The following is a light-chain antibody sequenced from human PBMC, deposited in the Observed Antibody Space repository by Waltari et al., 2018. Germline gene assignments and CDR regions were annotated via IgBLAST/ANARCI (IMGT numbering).Light chain of an antibody. V-gene: IGLV2-8*01. Sequence: QSALTQPPSASGSPGQSVTISCTGTSSDIGGYTYVSWYQQHPVEAPKLIIFAASKRSSGVPDRFSGSKAGNTASLTVSGLQADDEADYYCSSYAGSHTVLLFGGGTKLTVL. CDR3: SSYAGSHTVLL. CDR2: AAS. J-gene: IGLJ2*01. CDR1: SSDIGGYTY.